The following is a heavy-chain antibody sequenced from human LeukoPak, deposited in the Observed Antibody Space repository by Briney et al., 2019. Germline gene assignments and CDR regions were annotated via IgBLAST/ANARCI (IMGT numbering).Heavy chain of an antibody. CDR3: ARRQTSGYAYFDY. V-gene: IGHV4-59*08. CDR2: IYYDGST. Sequence: SETLSLTCTVSGGSINSYYWSWTRQTPGKGPEWIGYIYYDGSTDYNPSLKSRVTISVDTSRNQFSLKLSSVTAADTAVYYCARRQTSGYAYFDYWGRGTLVTVSS. J-gene: IGHJ4*02. CDR1: GGSINSYY. D-gene: IGHD6-25*01.